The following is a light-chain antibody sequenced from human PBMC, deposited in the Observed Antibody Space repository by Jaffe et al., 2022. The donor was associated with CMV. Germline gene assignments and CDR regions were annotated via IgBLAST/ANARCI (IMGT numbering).Light chain of an antibody. CDR3: QQYKSFWT. CDR1: QSISSS. J-gene: IGKJ1*01. V-gene: IGKV1-5*03. CDR2: KAS. Sequence: DIQMTQSPSTLSASVRDRVTITCRASQSISSSLAWYQQKPGKAPKLLIYKASTLESGVPSRFSGSGSGTEFTLTINSLQPDDYATYYCQQYKSFWTFGQGTKVEIK.